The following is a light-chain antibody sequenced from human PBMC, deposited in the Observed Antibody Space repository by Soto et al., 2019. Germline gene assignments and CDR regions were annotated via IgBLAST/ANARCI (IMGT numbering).Light chain of an antibody. CDR2: EVR. CDR1: SSDVGAYNY. Sequence: QSALTQPASVSGSPGQSITISCTGTSSDVGAYNYVSWYQQHPGKAPKLMIYEVRNRPSGVSDRFSGSRSGNTASLTISGLQAEDEFDYYCSSYTSSSTWVFGGGTKLTVL. V-gene: IGLV2-14*01. J-gene: IGLJ3*02. CDR3: SSYTSSSTWV.